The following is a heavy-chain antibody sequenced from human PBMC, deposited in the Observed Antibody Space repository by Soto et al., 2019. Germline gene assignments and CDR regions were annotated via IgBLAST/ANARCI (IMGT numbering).Heavy chain of an antibody. J-gene: IGHJ4*02. CDR1: GYTFTSYG. V-gene: IGHV1-3*01. CDR3: ARGGYFDSSNYLAY. Sequence: SVKVSCTASGYTFTSYGINWVRQAPGRGLEWMGWINPGNGNTKYSQQFQGRVIIDRDTSASTAYMELSSLRPEDTAVYYCARGGYFDSSNYLAYWGLGTLVTVSS. CDR2: INPGNGNT. D-gene: IGHD3-22*01.